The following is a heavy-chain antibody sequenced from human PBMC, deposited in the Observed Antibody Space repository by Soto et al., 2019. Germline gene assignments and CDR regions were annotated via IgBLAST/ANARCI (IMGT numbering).Heavy chain of an antibody. CDR3: ARDLPPVDY. CDR1: GYTFSSYF. Sequence: QVQLVQSGAEVKKPGASVKVSCKASGYTFSSYFISWVRQAPGQGLEWMGWISAYTGNTNYAQNLKFRATKTTDTSTSTAYMELRSLRSDDTAVYYCARDLPPVDYWGQGTLVTVSS. J-gene: IGHJ4*02. CDR2: ISAYTGNT. V-gene: IGHV1-18*01.